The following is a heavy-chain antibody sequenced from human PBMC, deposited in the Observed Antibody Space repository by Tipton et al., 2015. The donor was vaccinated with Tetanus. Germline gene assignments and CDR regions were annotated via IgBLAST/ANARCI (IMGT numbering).Heavy chain of an antibody. D-gene: IGHD2-21*01. J-gene: IGHJ2*01. CDR3: ARAVMWFDL. V-gene: IGHV1-46*01. CDR1: GYTFTAYY. CDR2: INPSGGHT. Sequence: QLVQSGAEVKKPGASVKVSCKASGYTFTAYYIHWVRQAPGQGLEWVGMINPSGGHTSIAQKFQGGITLTRVASTNTVYMEFNGLTSDDTAVYYCARAVMWFDLWGRGTLVTVSS.